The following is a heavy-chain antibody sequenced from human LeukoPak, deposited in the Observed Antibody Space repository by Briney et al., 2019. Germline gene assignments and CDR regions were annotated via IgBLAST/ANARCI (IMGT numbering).Heavy chain of an antibody. D-gene: IGHD2-15*01. Sequence: PSETLSLTCTVSGGFISTYYWSWIRQPPGKGLEWIGYIYYSGSTNYNPSLKSRVTISVDTSKNQFSLKLSSVTAADTAMYYCARDGTSGVVGAFDIWGQGTMVTVSS. CDR1: GGFISTYY. CDR2: IYYSGST. J-gene: IGHJ3*02. CDR3: ARDGTSGVVGAFDI. V-gene: IGHV4-59*12.